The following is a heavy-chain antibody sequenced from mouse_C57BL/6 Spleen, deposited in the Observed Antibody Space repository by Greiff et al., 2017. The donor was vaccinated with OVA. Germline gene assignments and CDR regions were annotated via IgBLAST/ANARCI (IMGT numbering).Heavy chain of an antibody. CDR3: ASSYDCGSSYGRGAMYY. CDR1: GYTFTGYW. J-gene: IGHJ4*01. CDR2: ILPGSGST. V-gene: IGHV1-9*01. Sequence: QVQLKQSGAELMKPGASVKLSCKATGYTFTGYWIEWVKQRPGHGLEWIGEILPGSGSTNYNEKFKGKDTFTADTSSNTAYMQLSSLTTEDSAIYYCASSYDCGSSYGRGAMYYWGQGTSVTVS. D-gene: IGHD1-1*01.